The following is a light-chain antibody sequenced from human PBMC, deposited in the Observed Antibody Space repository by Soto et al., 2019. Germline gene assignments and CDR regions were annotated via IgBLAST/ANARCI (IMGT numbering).Light chain of an antibody. Sequence: QSVLTQPASVSGSPGQSITISCTGTSSDVVGSYYISWYQQHPDKAPKLMIYEVSNRPSGVSNRFSGSKSGNTASLTISGLQAEDEADYYCSSYTSSNTLEGVFGGGTKLTVL. V-gene: IGLV2-14*01. CDR3: SSYTSSNTLEGV. J-gene: IGLJ2*01. CDR2: EVS. CDR1: SSDVVGSYY.